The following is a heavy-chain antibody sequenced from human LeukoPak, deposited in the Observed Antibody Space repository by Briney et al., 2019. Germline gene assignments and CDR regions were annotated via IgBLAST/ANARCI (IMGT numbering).Heavy chain of an antibody. V-gene: IGHV1-2*06. CDR2: INPNRGGT. CDR3: GREALGSENSGYDPFDY. J-gene: IGHJ4*02. Sequence: GASVKVSCKASGYTFTGYYMHWVRQAPGQGLEWMGRINPNRGGTNYAQKFQGRVTMTRDTSISTAYMELNSLRSDDTAVYYCGREALGSENSGYDPFDYWGQGTLVTVSS. CDR1: GYTFTGYY. D-gene: IGHD5-12*01.